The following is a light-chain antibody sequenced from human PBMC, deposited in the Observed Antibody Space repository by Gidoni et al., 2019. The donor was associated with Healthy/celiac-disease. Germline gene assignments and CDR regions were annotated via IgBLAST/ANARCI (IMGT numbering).Light chain of an antibody. CDR3: SSYAGSNNVV. CDR2: EVS. V-gene: IGLV2-8*01. J-gene: IGLJ2*01. CDR1: SSDVGGYNY. Sequence: QSALTQPPSASGSPAQSVTISCTGTSSDVGGYNYVPWYQQHPGKAPKLMIYEVSKRPSGVPDRFSGSKSGNTASLTVSGLQAEDEADYYCSSYAGSNNVVFGGGTKLTV.